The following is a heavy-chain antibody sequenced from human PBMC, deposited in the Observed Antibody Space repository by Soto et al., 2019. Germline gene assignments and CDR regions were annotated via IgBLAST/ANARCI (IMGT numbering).Heavy chain of an antibody. Sequence: QVQLVDAGGGVVQPGRSLRLSCVASGFTFSRYAMHWVRQAPGKGLEWVAVISYDGRNKKYADSEKGRFSISRDNSKNTLYLQMNSLSTEDTAVYYCARDYYTSGSFRPNKAYNYYGMDVWGQGTTVTVSS. J-gene: IGHJ6*02. CDR3: ARDYYTSGSFRPNKAYNYYGMDV. CDR2: ISYDGRNK. CDR1: GFTFSRYA. D-gene: IGHD3-10*01. V-gene: IGHV3-30*04.